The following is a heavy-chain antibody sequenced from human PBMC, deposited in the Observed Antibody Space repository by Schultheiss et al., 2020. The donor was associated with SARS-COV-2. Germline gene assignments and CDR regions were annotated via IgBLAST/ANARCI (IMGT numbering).Heavy chain of an antibody. CDR2: IYYSGST. J-gene: IGHJ4*02. V-gene: IGHV4-59*08. CDR1: GGSISSYY. Sequence: SQTLSLTCTVSGGSISSYYWSWIRQPPGKGLEWIGYIYYSGSTNYNPSLKSRVTISVDTSKNQFSLRLNSVTAADTAVYYCARAPTPPSNYDFWSGFLFDYWGQGALVTVSS. CDR3: ARAPTPPSNYDFWSGFLFDY. D-gene: IGHD3-3*01.